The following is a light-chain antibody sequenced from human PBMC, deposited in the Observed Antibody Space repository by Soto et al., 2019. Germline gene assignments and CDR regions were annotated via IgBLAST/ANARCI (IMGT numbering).Light chain of an antibody. CDR2: KAS. CDR3: HFLMIHWLP. Sequence: DIQLTQSPSTLSASVGDRVTITCRASQSISRWLAWYQQKSGKAPNLLIYKASSLKSGVPSRFSGSGSGTEFTLAISGLQAGDFVLYCSHFLMIHWLPFAQGTKVDI. J-gene: IGKJ1*01. V-gene: IGKV1-5*03. CDR1: QSISRW.